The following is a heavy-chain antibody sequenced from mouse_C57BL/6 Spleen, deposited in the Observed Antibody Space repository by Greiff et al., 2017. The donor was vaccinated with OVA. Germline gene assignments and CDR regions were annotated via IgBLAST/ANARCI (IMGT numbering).Heavy chain of an antibody. J-gene: IGHJ3*01. CDR3: ARDSNYLFAY. Sequence: VQLQQSGAELVRPGSSVKLSCKASGYTFTSYWMHWVKQRPIQGLEWIGNIDPSDSETHYNQKFKDKATLTVDKSSSTAYMQLSSLTSEDSAVYYCARDSNYLFAYWGQGTLVTVSA. D-gene: IGHD2-5*01. CDR2: IDPSDSET. CDR1: GYTFTSYW. V-gene: IGHV1-52*01.